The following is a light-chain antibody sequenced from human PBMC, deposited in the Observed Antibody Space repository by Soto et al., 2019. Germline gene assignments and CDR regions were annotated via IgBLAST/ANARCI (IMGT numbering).Light chain of an antibody. V-gene: IGKV1-5*01. CDR2: DAS. CDR3: QQYGGMLT. CDR1: QSISTR. J-gene: IGKJ1*01. Sequence: DIQMTQSPSTLSASVGDRVTITCRASQSISTRLDWYQQKPGKAPKVLIYDASSLESGVPSRFSGSGSGTEFILTISSLQPYEFASYCCQQYGGMLTFGQGNKVE.